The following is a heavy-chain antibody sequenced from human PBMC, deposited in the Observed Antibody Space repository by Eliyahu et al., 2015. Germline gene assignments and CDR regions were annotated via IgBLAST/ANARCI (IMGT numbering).Heavy chain of an antibody. CDR2: ISYDGSNQ. J-gene: IGHJ4*02. V-gene: IGHV3-30*04. Sequence: RLSCAASGFTFSSYALHWVRQAPGKGLEWVVGISYDGSNQYYGDSVRGRFTISRDNSKNTLYLQMNSLRREDTAVYYCAGRSFSRRRLLWFWGQGTLVTVSS. CDR3: AGRSFSRRRLLWF. CDR1: GFTFSSYA. D-gene: IGHD3-16*02.